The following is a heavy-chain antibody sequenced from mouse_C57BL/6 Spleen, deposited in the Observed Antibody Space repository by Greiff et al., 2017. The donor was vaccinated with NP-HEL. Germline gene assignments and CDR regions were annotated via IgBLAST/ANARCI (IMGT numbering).Heavy chain of an antibody. CDR3: TRELTGTYDY. Sequence: VQLQQSGAELVRPGASVTLSCKASGYTFTDYEMHWVKQTPVHGLEWIGAIDPETGGTAYNQKFKGKAILTADKSSSTAYMELRSLTSEDSAVYYCTRELTGTYDYWGQGTTLTVSS. D-gene: IGHD4-1*01. CDR1: GYTFTDYE. CDR2: IDPETGGT. J-gene: IGHJ2*01. V-gene: IGHV1-15*01.